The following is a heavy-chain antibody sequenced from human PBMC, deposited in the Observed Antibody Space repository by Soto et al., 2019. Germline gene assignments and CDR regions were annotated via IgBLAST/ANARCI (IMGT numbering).Heavy chain of an antibody. CDR3: ARDKEGSGSYDTHYGMDV. V-gene: IGHV3-30-3*01. D-gene: IGHD3-10*01. CDR2: ISYDGSNK. Sequence: RGSLLLSCAASVFTFSSYAMHWVRQAPGRGLEWVAVISYDGSNKYYADSVKGRFTISRDNSKNTLYLQMNSLRAEDTAVYYCARDKEGSGSYDTHYGMDVWGQGTTVTVSS. J-gene: IGHJ6*02. CDR1: VFTFSSYA.